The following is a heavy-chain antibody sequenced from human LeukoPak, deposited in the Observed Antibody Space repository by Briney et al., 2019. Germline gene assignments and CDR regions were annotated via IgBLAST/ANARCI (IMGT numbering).Heavy chain of an antibody. J-gene: IGHJ4*02. CDR1: GLTFSSYW. CDR3: ARDPALAAPDY. D-gene: IGHD2-15*01. V-gene: IGHV3-7*01. Sequence: GGSLRLSCAASGLTFSSYWMSWVRQAPGKGLEWVANIKQDESEKYYVDSVKGRFTISRDNAKNSLYLQMNSLRAEDTAVYYCARDPALAAPDYWGQGTLVTVSS. CDR2: IKQDESEK.